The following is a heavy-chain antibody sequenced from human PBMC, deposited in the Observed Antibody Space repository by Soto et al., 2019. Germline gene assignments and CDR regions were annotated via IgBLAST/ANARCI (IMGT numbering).Heavy chain of an antibody. D-gene: IGHD3-3*01. V-gene: IGHV5-51*01. CDR2: IYPGDSDT. CDR3: ARGTYDFWSGQRALDY. J-gene: IGHJ4*02. Sequence: GESLKISCKGSGYSFTSYWIGWVRQMPGKGLEWMGIIYPGDSDTRYSPSFQGQVTISADKSISTAYLQWSSLKASDTAMYYCARGTYDFWSGQRALDYWGQGTLVTVSS. CDR1: GYSFTSYW.